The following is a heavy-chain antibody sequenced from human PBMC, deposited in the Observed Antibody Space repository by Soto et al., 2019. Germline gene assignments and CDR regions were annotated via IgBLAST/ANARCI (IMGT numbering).Heavy chain of an antibody. J-gene: IGHJ5*02. CDR1: GFTFSSYG. CDR3: ARAVGVTIFNWFDP. CDR2: IWYDGSNK. Sequence: GGSLRLSCAASGFTFSSYGMHWVRQAPGKGLEWVAVIWYDGSNKYYADSVKGRFTISRDNSKNTLYLQMNSLRAEDTAVYYCARAVGVTIFNWFDPWGQGTLVTVSS. D-gene: IGHD3-3*01. V-gene: IGHV3-33*01.